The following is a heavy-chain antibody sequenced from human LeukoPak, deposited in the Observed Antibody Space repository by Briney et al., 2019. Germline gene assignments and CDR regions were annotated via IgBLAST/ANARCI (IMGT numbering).Heavy chain of an antibody. J-gene: IGHJ4*02. D-gene: IGHD3-9*01. V-gene: IGHV4-39*01. CDR2: MHYSGTT. CDR3: ARNDRVRPADY. CDR1: GGSISNSPYY. Sequence: PPETLSQTSNVSGGSISNSPYYWGWIRQPPGKGLEWIGSMHYSGTTYHNPSLRSRVTISVDTSKNQFSLRLISVTAADTAVYYCARNDRVRPADYWAQESLASVSS.